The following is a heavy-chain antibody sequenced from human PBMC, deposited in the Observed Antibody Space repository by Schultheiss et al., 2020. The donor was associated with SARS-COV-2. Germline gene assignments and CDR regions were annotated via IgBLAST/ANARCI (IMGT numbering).Heavy chain of an antibody. CDR3: ARGGDDSSGYYPSPFDY. CDR2: IYYSGST. Sequence: SETLSLTCTVSGGSISSYYWSWIRQPPGKGLEWIGYIYYSGSTYYNPSLKSRVTISVDTSKNQFSLKLSSVTAADTAVYYCARGGDDSSGYYPSPFDYWGQGTLVTVSS. V-gene: IGHV4-59*12. D-gene: IGHD3-22*01. J-gene: IGHJ4*02. CDR1: GGSISSYY.